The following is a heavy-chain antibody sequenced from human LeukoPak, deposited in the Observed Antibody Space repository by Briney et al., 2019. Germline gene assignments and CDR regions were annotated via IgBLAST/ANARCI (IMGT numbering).Heavy chain of an antibody. J-gene: IGHJ4*02. CDR1: GFTFSSYT. CDR3: AIDGGYHYFDY. Sequence: PGGSLRLSCAASGFTFSSYTMTWVRQAPGEGLEWVSGISGSGDTTYYADSVKGRFTISRDNARNSLYLQMNSLRAEDTAVYYCAIDGGYHYFDYWGQGSLVTVSS. CDR2: ISGSGDTT. V-gene: IGHV3-48*04. D-gene: IGHD2-15*01.